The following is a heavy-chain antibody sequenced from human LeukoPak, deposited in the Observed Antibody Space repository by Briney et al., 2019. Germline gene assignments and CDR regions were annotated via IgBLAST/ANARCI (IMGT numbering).Heavy chain of an antibody. Sequence: GASVKVSCKASGYTFTTYFIHWVRQAPGQGLEWMGGIIPIFGTANYAQKFQGRVTITADKSTSTAYMELSSLRSEDTAVYYCAIPAIVGALDAFDIWGQGTMVTVSS. CDR2: IIPIFGTA. V-gene: IGHV1-69*06. CDR1: GYTFTTYF. D-gene: IGHD1-26*01. CDR3: AIPAIVGALDAFDI. J-gene: IGHJ3*02.